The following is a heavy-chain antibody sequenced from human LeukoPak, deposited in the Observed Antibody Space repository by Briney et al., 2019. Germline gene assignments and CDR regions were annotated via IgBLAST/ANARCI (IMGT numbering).Heavy chain of an antibody. CDR1: RFIFRNYW. Sequence: GGSLRLSCAASRFIFRNYWMSWVRQGPGEGLEWVANINQGGSEKYYVDPVKGRFTISRDNAKNSLDLQMNSLRVEDTAIYYCARLAVPPGNRGWYYEHWGQGTLVTVSS. CDR3: ARLAVPPGNRGWYYEH. J-gene: IGHJ4*02. D-gene: IGHD2-2*01. CDR2: INQGGSEK. V-gene: IGHV3-7*03.